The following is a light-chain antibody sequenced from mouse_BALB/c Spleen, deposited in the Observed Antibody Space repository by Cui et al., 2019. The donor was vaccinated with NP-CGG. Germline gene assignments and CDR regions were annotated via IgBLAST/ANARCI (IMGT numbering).Light chain of an antibody. CDR2: GTN. J-gene: IGLJ1*01. CDR3: ALWYSNHWG. V-gene: IGLV1*01. CDR1: TGAVTTSNY. Sequence: QAVVTHESALTTSPGETVTLTCRSSTGAVTTSNYANWVQEKPDHLFTGLIGGTNNRVPGVPDRFSGSLIGDKAALTITGAQTEDEAIYFCALWYSNHWGFGGGTKLTVL.